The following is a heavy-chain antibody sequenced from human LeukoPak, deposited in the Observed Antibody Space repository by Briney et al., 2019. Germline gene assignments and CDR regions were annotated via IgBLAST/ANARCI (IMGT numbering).Heavy chain of an antibody. CDR3: ARGGYYYDSSGYPVVDY. CDR2: IYTSGST. Sequence: SETLSLTCTVSGGSISSYYWSWIRQPAGKGLEWIGRIYTSGSTNYNPSLKSRVTISADTSKNQFSLKLSSLTAADTAVYYCARGGYYYDSSGYPVVDYWGQGTLVTVSS. CDR1: GGSISSYY. D-gene: IGHD3-22*01. J-gene: IGHJ4*02. V-gene: IGHV4-4*07.